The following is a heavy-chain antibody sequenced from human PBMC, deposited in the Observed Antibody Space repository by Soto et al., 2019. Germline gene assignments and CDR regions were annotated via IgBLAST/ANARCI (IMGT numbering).Heavy chain of an antibody. Sequence: QVQLQESGPGLVKPSQTLSLTCTVSGGSISSGDYYWSWIRQPPGKGLEWIGYVYYSGSTYYNPSLQSRVTISVDTSKTQFSLKMSSVTAADTAVYYCASDRSPDYGGNSDAFDIWGQGTMVTVSS. CDR1: GGSISSGDYY. J-gene: IGHJ3*02. CDR2: VYYSGST. V-gene: IGHV4-30-4*01. CDR3: ASDRSPDYGGNSDAFDI. D-gene: IGHD4-17*01.